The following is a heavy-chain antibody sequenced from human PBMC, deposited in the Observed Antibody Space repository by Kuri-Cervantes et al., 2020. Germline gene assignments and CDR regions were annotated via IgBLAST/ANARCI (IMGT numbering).Heavy chain of an antibody. V-gene: IGHV1-8*02. J-gene: IGHJ4*02. CDR1: GGSFSSYA. Sequence: ASVKVSCKASGGSFSSYAISWVRQATGQGLEWMGWMNPNDGNTGYSQKFQGRVTMTRDTSINTAYMELGSLGSEDTAVYYCARVPRRSYYASSGSYHKDYWGQGSLVTVSS. D-gene: IGHD3-10*01. CDR2: MNPNDGNT. CDR3: ARVPRRSYYASSGSYHKDY.